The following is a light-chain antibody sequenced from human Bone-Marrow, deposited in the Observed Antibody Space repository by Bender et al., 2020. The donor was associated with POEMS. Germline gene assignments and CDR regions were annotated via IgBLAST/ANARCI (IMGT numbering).Light chain of an antibody. J-gene: IGLJ1*01. CDR1: SSDVGGYKY. Sequence: QSALTQPASVSGSPGQSITISCTGTSSDVGGYKYVSWYQQHPGKAPKLMIYDVSNRPSGVSNRFSGSKSGNTASLTVSGLQAEDEADYYCSSFVGTNNFVFGSGTTVTVL. V-gene: IGLV2-14*01. CDR3: SSFVGTNNFV. CDR2: DVS.